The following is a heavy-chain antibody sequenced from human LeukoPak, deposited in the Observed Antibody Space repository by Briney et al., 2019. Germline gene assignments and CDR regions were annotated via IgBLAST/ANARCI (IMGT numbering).Heavy chain of an antibody. Sequence: KPGGSLRLSCAASGFTFSSYAMNWVRQAPGKGLEWVSSISSSSSSYIYYADSVKGRFTISRDNAKNSLYLQMNSLRAEDTAVYYCARLGSFGGMDVWGQGTTVTVSS. CDR3: ARLGSFGGMDV. V-gene: IGHV3-21*01. CDR2: ISSSSSSYI. CDR1: GFTFSSYA. J-gene: IGHJ6*02. D-gene: IGHD3-10*01.